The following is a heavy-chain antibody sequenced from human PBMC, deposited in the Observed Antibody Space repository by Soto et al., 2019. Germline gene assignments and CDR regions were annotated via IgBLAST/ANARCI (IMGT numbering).Heavy chain of an antibody. CDR2: VSYSGST. Sequence: SETLSLTCTVSGGSISSYYWSWVRQPPGKGLEWIGYVSYSGSTNYNPSLKRRVTISVDTSKTQFSLKLSSVTAADTAVYYCARVSTSLDDWGQGTVVTVSS. V-gene: IGHV4-59*01. CDR1: GGSISSYY. CDR3: ARVSTSLDD. J-gene: IGHJ4*02. D-gene: IGHD3-16*01.